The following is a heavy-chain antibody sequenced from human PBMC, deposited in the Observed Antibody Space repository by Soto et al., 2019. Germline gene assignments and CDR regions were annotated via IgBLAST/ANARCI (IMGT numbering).Heavy chain of an antibody. D-gene: IGHD6-13*01. CDR1: GFTFSSYG. J-gene: IGHJ4*02. CDR3: ARDWWEEPAGKETVSQFDY. Sequence: HPGGSLRLSCAASGFTFSSYGMHWVRQAPGKGLEWVAVISYDGSNKFYAGSVRGRFTISRDNSKNTIYLQMNSLRAEDTAVYYCARDWWEEPAGKETVSQFDYWGQGTLVTVSS. CDR2: ISYDGSNK. V-gene: IGHV3-30*03.